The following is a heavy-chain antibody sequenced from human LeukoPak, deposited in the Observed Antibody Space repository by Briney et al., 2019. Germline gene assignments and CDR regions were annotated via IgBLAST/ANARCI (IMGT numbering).Heavy chain of an antibody. CDR2: ITHGGST. CDR3: ARGHFTGGYSRGWLFGY. J-gene: IGHJ4*02. Sequence: SSETLSLTCAVYGFSFSDYHWSWIRQPPGKGLEWIGEITHGGSTNYNSSLKSRVTISVDTSKNHFSLKLSFVPAADTGVYYCARGHFTGGYSRGWLFGYWGQGSLVTVSS. CDR1: GFSFSDYH. D-gene: IGHD6-19*01. V-gene: IGHV4-34*01.